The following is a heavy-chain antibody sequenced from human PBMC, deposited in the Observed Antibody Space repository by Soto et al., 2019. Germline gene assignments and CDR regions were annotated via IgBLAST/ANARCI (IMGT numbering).Heavy chain of an antibody. D-gene: IGHD6-19*01. CDR1: GDSVSSNSAA. CDR2: TYYRSKWYN. V-gene: IGHV6-1*01. Sequence: SQTLSLTCAISGDSVSSNSAAWNWIRQSPSRGLEWLGRTYYRSKWYNDYAVSAKSRITINPDTSKNQFSLQLNSVTPEDTAVYYCARDLAVAGIYYYYYGMDVWGQGTTVTVSS. CDR3: ARDLAVAGIYYYYYGMDV. J-gene: IGHJ6*02.